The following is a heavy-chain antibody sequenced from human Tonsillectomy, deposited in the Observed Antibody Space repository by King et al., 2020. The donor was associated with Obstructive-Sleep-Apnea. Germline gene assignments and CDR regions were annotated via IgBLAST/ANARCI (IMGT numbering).Heavy chain of an antibody. CDR2: IKSKTDGETT. Sequence: VQLVESGGGLVQPGDSLRLSCVASGFTFSPAWMSWVRQAPGKGLEWVGRIKSKTDGETTDSAAPVIGRFTIPRDDSKNTLYLQMNRPKTEDTAVYYCTGGAYPRDYFDYWGQGTLVTVSS. J-gene: IGHJ4*02. V-gene: IGHV3-15*01. CDR3: TGGAYPRDYFDY. CDR1: GFTFSPAW. D-gene: IGHD1-26*01.